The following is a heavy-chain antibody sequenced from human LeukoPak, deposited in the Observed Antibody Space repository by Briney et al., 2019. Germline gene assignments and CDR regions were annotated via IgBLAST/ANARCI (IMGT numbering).Heavy chain of an antibody. CDR1: GYPFTSYY. D-gene: IGHD5/OR15-5a*01. V-gene: IGHV1-2*02. J-gene: IGHJ4*02. Sequence: GASVKVSCKASGYPFTSYYMHWVRQAPGQGLEWMGWINPHSGGTNYAQKFQGRVTMTRDTSISTAYMELSRLRSDDTAVYYCARFDQVSETAGGYWGQGTLVTVSS. CDR3: ARFDQVSETAGGY. CDR2: INPHSGGT.